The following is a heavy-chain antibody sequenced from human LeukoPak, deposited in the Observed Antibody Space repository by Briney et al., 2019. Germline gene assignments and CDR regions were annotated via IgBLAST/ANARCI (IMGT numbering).Heavy chain of an antibody. CDR2: IDHSGST. CDR3: VIFIMGTTTADY. D-gene: IGHD1-26*01. Sequence: SETLSLTCAVFTASLSNNYLHWNRQPPGKGLEWIGEIDHSGSTKYNPSLKSRVTISVDTSKNQFSMSRSSVTDTAVYYCVIFIMGTTTADYGGQGTLVTVSS. V-gene: IGHV4-34*01. CDR1: TASLSNNY. J-gene: IGHJ4*02.